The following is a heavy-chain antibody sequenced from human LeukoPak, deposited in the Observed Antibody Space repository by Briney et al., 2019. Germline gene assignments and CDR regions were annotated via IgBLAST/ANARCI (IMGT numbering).Heavy chain of an antibody. V-gene: IGHV3-7*04. Sequence: GGSLRLPCAASGFTFSSHWMTWVRQGPGKGLEWVANIKEDGSERYYVDSVKGRFTISRDNAKNSLYLQMNSLSAEDTAVYYCARGRDYGGDRGYFDCWGQGTLVTVSS. D-gene: IGHD4-17*01. CDR1: GFTFSSHW. CDR3: ARGRDYGGDRGYFDC. J-gene: IGHJ4*02. CDR2: IKEDGSER.